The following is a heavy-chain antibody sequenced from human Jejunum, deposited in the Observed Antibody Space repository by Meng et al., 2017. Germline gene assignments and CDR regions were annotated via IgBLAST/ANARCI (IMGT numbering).Heavy chain of an antibody. D-gene: IGHD6-6*01. CDR3: AHSSSSSSFGFDY. CDR2: KSYSGCT. Sequence: VQGAGSGPGRVSPSGTLPLTCTVSGCTVGSAASYWTWIRHPPGKELGWLGYKSYSGCTTYSPSLNSRVPISMDTAKNQVSLKVSSVTAADTAVYYCAHSSSSSSFGFDYWGQGTLVTVSS. V-gene: IGHV4-61*08. CDR1: GCTVGSAASY. J-gene: IGHJ4*02.